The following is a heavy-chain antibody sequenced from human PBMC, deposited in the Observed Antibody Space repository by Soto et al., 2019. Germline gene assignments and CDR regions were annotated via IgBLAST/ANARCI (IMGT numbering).Heavy chain of an antibody. CDR1: GGSFXGYY. CDR2: INHSGST. CDR3: ARRIHPGVLRFLEWSTTGGMDV. V-gene: IGHV4-34*01. J-gene: IGHJ6*02. Sequence: TCAVYGGSFXGYYWSWIRQPPGKGLEWIGEINHSGSTNYNPSLKSRVTISVDTSKNQFSLKLSSVTAADTAVYYCARRIHPGVLRFLEWSTTGGMDVWGQGTTVTVS. D-gene: IGHD3-3*01.